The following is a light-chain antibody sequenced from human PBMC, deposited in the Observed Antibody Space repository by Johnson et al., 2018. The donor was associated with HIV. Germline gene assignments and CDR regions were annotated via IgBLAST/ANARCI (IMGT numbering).Light chain of an antibody. CDR2: ENN. CDR1: SSDMGNYA. V-gene: IGLV1-51*02. Sequence: QSALTQPPSVSAAPGQKVTISCSGSSSDMGNYAVSWYQQLPGTAPKLLIYENNKRPSGIPDRFSGSKSGATATLGITGLQTGDEADYYCGIWDASLSPLYVFGTGTTITVL. J-gene: IGLJ1*01. CDR3: GIWDASLSPLYV.